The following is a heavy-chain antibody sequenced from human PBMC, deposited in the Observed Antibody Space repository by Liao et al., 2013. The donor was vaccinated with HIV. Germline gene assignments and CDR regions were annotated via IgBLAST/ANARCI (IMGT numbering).Heavy chain of an antibody. J-gene: IGHJ6*03. CDR3: ARGGRRDSYSRSDSYYYYMDV. D-gene: IGHD2-21*02. CDR2: INHSGRT. V-gene: IGHV4-34*01. CDR1: GGSFSAYY. Sequence: QVQLQESGPGLLKPSETLSLTCAVYGGSFSAYYWTWIRQPPGKGLEWIGEINHSGRTNYNPSLNSRVTMSVDTSKNQFSLKLNSVTAADTALYYCARGGRRDSYSRSDSYYYYMDVWGKGTTVTVSS.